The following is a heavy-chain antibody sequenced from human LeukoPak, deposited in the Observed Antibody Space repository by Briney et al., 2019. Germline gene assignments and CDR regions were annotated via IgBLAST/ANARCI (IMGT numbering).Heavy chain of an antibody. CDR3: AREGTIVGEVDGVIDY. J-gene: IGHJ4*02. D-gene: IGHD1-26*01. CDR2: ISYDGSNK. CDR1: GFTFSSYG. V-gene: IGHV3-30*03. Sequence: GGSLRLSCAASGFTFSSYGMHWVRQAPGKGLEWVAVISYDGSNKYYADSVKGRFTISRDNSKNTLYLQMNSLRAEDTAVYYCAREGTIVGEVDGVIDYWGQGTLVTVSS.